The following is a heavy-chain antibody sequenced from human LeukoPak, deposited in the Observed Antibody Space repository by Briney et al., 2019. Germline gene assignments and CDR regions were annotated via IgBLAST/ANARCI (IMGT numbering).Heavy chain of an antibody. J-gene: IGHJ6*02. CDR2: MNPNSGNT. V-gene: IGHV1-8*01. D-gene: IGHD6-19*01. Sequence: ASVKVSCKASGYTFTSYDINWVRQATGQGLEWMGWMNPNSGNTGYAQKFQGRVTITRNTSISTAYMELSSLRSEDTAVYYCASKGIAVAGPNYYYYGMDVGGQGTTVTVSS. CDR1: GYTFTSYD. CDR3: ASKGIAVAGPNYYYYGMDV.